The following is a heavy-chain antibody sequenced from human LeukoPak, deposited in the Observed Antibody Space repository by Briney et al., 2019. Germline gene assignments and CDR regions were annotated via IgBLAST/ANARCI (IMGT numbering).Heavy chain of an antibody. D-gene: IGHD3-10*01. J-gene: IGHJ4*02. CDR1: GFTFDSYW. V-gene: IGHV3-7*05. Sequence: GGSLRLSCATSGFTFDSYWMSWVRQAPGKGLEWVASIKQDGSEKYYVDSVKGRFTISRDNAENSLYLQMNSLRAEDTAVYYCARVGMAYYGSGRLTAYFDYWGQGTLVTVSS. CDR3: ARVGMAYYGSGRLTAYFDY. CDR2: IKQDGSEK.